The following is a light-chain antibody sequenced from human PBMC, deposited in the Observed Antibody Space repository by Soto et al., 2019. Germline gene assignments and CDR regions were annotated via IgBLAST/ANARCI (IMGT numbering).Light chain of an antibody. V-gene: IGKV1-5*03. CDR2: KAS. CDR3: LNDYNYPYN. CDR1: QTISSW. Sequence: DIQITQSPSTLSGSVGDRVTITCRASQTISSWLAWYQQKPGKAPKLLIYKASTLKSGVPSRFSGSGSGTDFTLTISSLQPEDFATYYCLNDYNYPYNFGQGTKVDI. J-gene: IGKJ2*01.